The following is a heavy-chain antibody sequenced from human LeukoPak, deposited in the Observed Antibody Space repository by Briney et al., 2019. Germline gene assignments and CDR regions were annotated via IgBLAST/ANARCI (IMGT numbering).Heavy chain of an antibody. D-gene: IGHD3-10*01. CDR2: ISDCGTTI. V-gene: IGHV3-11*01. J-gene: IGHJ5*02. CDR3: AREMEGEYGSGTFYDL. CDR1: EFVLNDYY. Sequence: PGGSLRLSCAASEFVLNDYYMSWVRQAPGKGLEWVSYISDCGTTIYYADSVKGRFTISRDNAKNSLYLQMNSLRAEDTAVYYCAREMEGEYGSGTFYDLWGQGNMVTVSS.